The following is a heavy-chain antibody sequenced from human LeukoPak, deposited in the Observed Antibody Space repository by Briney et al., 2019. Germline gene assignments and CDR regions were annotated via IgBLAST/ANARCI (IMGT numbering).Heavy chain of an antibody. CDR2: IYYSGST. Sequence: SETLSLTCTVSGGSISSYYWSWIRQPPGKGLEWIGYIYYSGSTNYNPSLKSRVTISVDTSKNQFSLKLSSVTAADTAVYYCAKDYDFRSGHPPLSNWGQGTLVTVSS. J-gene: IGHJ4*02. V-gene: IGHV4-59*08. D-gene: IGHD3-3*01. CDR1: GGSISSYY. CDR3: AKDYDFRSGHPPLSN.